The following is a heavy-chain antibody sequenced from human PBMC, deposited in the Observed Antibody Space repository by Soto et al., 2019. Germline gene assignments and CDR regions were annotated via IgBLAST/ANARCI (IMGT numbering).Heavy chain of an antibody. V-gene: IGHV3-53*03. D-gene: IGHD3-10*01. CDR2: MYSGGSA. J-gene: IGHJ4*02. CDR3: ARVMMVRGVVFEY. CDR1: GFSSSSTY. Sequence: EVQLVESGGGLIQPGGSLRLSGAVSGFSSSSTYMSWSRQPPGKGLEWVSVMYSGGSANYADSVRGLFSISRENSMNTLSLQMNSLRAEDTAVYYCARVMMVRGVVFEYWGRGTLVTVSS.